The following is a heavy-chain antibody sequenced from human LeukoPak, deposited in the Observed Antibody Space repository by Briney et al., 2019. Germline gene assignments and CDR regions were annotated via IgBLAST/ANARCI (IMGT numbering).Heavy chain of an antibody. CDR2: ISSSSSYI. CDR1: GFTFSSYS. V-gene: IGHV3-21*04. CDR3: ARTMIVVVNDPYYFDY. Sequence: GGSLRLSCAASGFTFSSYSMNWVRQAPGKGLEWVSSISSSSSYIHYADSVKGRFTISRDNAKNSLYLQMNSLRAEDTALYYCARTMIVVVNDPYYFDYWGQRTLVTVSS. J-gene: IGHJ4*02. D-gene: IGHD3-22*01.